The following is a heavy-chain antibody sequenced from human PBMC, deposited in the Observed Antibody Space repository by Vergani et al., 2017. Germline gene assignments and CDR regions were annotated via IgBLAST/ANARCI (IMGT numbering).Heavy chain of an antibody. J-gene: IGHJ4*02. CDR3: AKDYNIMGALHY. Sequence: VQLQESGPGLVKPSQTLSLTCAVSGGSISSGGYYWSWIRQAPGKGLEWVSTITYNGGRTYYADSVTGRFTISRDNSKNTLFLQLKTLRAEDTGVYYCAKDYNIMGALHYWGQGTLVAVSS. CDR2: ITYNGGRT. CDR1: GGSISSGGYY. D-gene: IGHD5-12*01. V-gene: IGHV3-23*01.